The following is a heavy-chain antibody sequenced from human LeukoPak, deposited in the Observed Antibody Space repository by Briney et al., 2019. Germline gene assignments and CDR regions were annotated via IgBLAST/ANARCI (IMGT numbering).Heavy chain of an antibody. J-gene: IGHJ4*02. Sequence: PSETLSLTCTVSGYSISSGYYWGWIRQPPGKGLEWIGSIYHSGSTYYNPSLKSRVTISVDTSKNQFSLRLSSVTAADTAVYYCARGGIAATAFDYWDQGTLVTVSS. CDR1: GYSISSGYY. V-gene: IGHV4-38-2*02. D-gene: IGHD6-13*01. CDR2: IYHSGST. CDR3: ARGGIAATAFDY.